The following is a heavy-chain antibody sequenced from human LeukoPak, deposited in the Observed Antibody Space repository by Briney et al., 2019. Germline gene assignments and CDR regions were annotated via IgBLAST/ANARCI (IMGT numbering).Heavy chain of an antibody. CDR1: GYTFTGYY. D-gene: IGHD3-3*01. V-gene: IGHV1-2*02. Sequence: ASVKVSCTASGYTFTGYYMHWVRQAPGQGLEWMGWINPNSGGTNYAQKFQGRVTMTRDTSISTAYMELSRLRSDDTAVYYCAIHRSAYDFWSGPLYYFDYWGQGTLVTVS. CDR3: AIHRSAYDFWSGPLYYFDY. J-gene: IGHJ4*02. CDR2: INPNSGGT.